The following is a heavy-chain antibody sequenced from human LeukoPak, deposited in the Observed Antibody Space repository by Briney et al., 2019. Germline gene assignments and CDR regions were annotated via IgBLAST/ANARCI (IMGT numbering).Heavy chain of an antibody. J-gene: IGHJ4*02. V-gene: IGHV3-30-3*01. CDR3: ARDLRDMITFGGVIGY. CDR1: GFTFSSYA. Sequence: GGSLRLSCAASGFTFSSYAMHWVRQAPGKGLEWVAVISYDRSNKYYADSVKGRFTISRDNSKNTLYLQMNSLRAEDTAVYYCARDLRDMITFGGVIGYWGQGTLVTVSS. CDR2: ISYDRSNK. D-gene: IGHD3-16*02.